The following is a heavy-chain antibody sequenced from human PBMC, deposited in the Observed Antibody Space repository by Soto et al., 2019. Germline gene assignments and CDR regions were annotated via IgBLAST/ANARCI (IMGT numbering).Heavy chain of an antibody. J-gene: IGHJ4*02. V-gene: IGHV3-7*01. Sequence: EVQLVESGGGLAQPGGSLRLSCAASGFTFSSYWMSWVRQAPGKGLEWVANIKQDGSEKYYVDSVKGRFTISRDNAKNSLYLQMNSLRSEDTAVYYCARDRYSSGWGGYFDYWGQGTLVTVSS. CDR3: ARDRYSSGWGGYFDY. CDR2: IKQDGSEK. CDR1: GFTFSSYW. D-gene: IGHD6-19*01.